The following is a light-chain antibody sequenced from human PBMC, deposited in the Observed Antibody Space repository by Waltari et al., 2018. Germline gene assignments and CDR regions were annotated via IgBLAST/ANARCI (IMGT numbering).Light chain of an antibody. CDR2: DVS. Sequence: QSALTQPASVSESPGQSITISCTGTSSDVGGYNYVSWYQQHIGKAPKLMIYDVSKRPSCVSNLLSVSKSCNAASLTISGLHAEDEADYYCSSYTSSSTWVFGGGTKLTVL. CDR3: SSYTSSSTWV. J-gene: IGLJ3*02. CDR1: SSDVGGYNY. V-gene: IGLV2-14*01.